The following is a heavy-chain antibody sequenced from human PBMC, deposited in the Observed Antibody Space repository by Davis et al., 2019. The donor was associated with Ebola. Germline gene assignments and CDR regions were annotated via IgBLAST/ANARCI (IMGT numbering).Heavy chain of an antibody. Sequence: GESLKISCAASGLTFSAYGMHWVRQAPGKGLEWVAIIWYDGSKKYYADSVRGRFTISRDNSKNTVYLQMNSLRAEDTAVYYCARDPYSSSSGDLYYYYYGMDVWGQGTTVTVSS. J-gene: IGHJ6*02. D-gene: IGHD6-6*01. CDR3: ARDPYSSSSGDLYYYYYGMDV. CDR2: IWYDGSKK. CDR1: GLTFSAYG. V-gene: IGHV3-30*02.